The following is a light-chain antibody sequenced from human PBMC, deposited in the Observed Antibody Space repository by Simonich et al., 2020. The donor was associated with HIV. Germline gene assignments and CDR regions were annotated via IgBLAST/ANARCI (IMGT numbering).Light chain of an antibody. CDR1: QSVLSSSNNKNY. Sequence: DIVMTQSPDSLTVSLGERATINCKSSQSVLSSSNNKNYLTWYQQKPGQPPKLPIYWAATRESGVPDRFSGSGSGTDFTLTITSLQAEDVAVYFCQQYSSTPLTFGGGTKVEIK. CDR3: QQYSSTPLT. J-gene: IGKJ4*01. CDR2: WAA. V-gene: IGKV4-1*01.